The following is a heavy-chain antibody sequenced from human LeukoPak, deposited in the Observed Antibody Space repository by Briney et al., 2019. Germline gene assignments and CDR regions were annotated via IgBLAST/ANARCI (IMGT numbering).Heavy chain of an antibody. V-gene: IGHV4-39*07. Sequence: SETLSLTCTVSGGSISSSSYYWGWIRQPPGKGLEWIGEINHSGSTNYNPSLKSRVTISVDTSKNQFSLKLSSVTAADTAVYYCARNVIGEYDAFDIWGQGTMVTVSS. D-gene: IGHD3-10*01. CDR2: INHSGST. J-gene: IGHJ3*02. CDR3: ARNVIGEYDAFDI. CDR1: GGSISSSSYY.